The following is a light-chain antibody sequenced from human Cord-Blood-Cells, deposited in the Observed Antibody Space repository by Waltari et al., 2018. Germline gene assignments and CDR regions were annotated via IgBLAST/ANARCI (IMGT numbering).Light chain of an antibody. Sequence: DIQTSQSPSSLTASVGDRVTITCRAGQRISSYLNWYQQKPGRAPKLLIYAASSLQSGVPSRFSGSGSGTDFTLTISSLQPEDFATYYCQQSYSTPYGFGQGTKLEI. CDR3: QQSYSTPYG. V-gene: IGKV1-39*01. J-gene: IGKJ2*03. CDR2: AAS. CDR1: QRISSY.